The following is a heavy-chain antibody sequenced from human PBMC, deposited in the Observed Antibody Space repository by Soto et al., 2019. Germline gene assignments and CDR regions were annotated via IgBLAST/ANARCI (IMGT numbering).Heavy chain of an antibody. J-gene: IGHJ6*02. Sequence: TLSLTCAISGDSVSSNSAAWNWIRQSPSRGLEWLGRTYYRSKWYNDYAVSVKSRITINPDTSKNQFSLQLNSVTPEDTAVYYCARGGVVVVQAALYYYGMDVWGQGTRVT. CDR2: TYYRSKWYN. D-gene: IGHD2-2*01. CDR1: GDSVSSNSAA. CDR3: ARGGVVVVQAALYYYGMDV. V-gene: IGHV6-1*01.